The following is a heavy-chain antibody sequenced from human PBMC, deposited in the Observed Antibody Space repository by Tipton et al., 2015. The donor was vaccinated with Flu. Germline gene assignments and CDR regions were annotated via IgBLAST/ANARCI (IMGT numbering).Heavy chain of an antibody. V-gene: IGHV4-61*01. CDR2: IYYSGST. CDR3: ARHGYYDILTGYYSWFDP. CDR1: GGSVSSGSYY. D-gene: IGHD3-9*01. J-gene: IGHJ5*02. Sequence: TLSLTCTVSGGSVSSGSYYWSWIRQPPGKGLEWIGYIYYSGSTNYNPSLKSRVTISVDTSKNQFSLKLSSVTAADTAVYYCARHGYYDILTGYYSWFDPWGQGTLVTVSS.